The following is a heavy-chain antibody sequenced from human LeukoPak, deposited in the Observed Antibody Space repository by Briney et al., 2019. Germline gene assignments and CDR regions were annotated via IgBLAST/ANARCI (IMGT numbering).Heavy chain of an antibody. D-gene: IGHD2-21*01. V-gene: IGHV3-23*01. CDR1: GFTFSSYA. J-gene: IGHJ4*02. Sequence: GGSLRLSCAASGFTFSSYAMSWVRQAPGKGLEWVSAISGSGGSTYYADTVKGRFTITRDNSKNTLYLHMNSLRAEDTAVYYCARHGAIPEYWGQGSLVIVSS. CDR3: ARHGAIPEY. CDR2: ISGSGGST.